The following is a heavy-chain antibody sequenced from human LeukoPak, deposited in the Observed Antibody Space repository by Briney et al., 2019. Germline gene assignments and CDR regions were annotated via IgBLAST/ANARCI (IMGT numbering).Heavy chain of an antibody. CDR2: IYSGGDT. V-gene: IGHV3-66*02. Sequence: PGGSLRLSCEVSGFTFSSYWMSWVRQAPGKGLEWVSIIYSGGDTYYADSVKGRFTISRDNSKNTLYLQMNSLRAEDTAVYYCTRGPGSTWYSDYWGQGTLVTVSS. CDR3: TRGPGSTWYSDY. D-gene: IGHD6-13*01. CDR1: GFTFSSYW. J-gene: IGHJ4*02.